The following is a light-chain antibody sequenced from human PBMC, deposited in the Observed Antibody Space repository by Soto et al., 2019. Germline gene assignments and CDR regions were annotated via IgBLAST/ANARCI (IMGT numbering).Light chain of an antibody. CDR3: QQYNNWPFT. V-gene: IGKV3-15*01. Sequence: EIVMTQSPATLSVSPGERATLSCRASQSVSSNLAWYQQKPGQAPRLLIYGASTRATGIPARFSGSGSGTKFTLTISSLQSEDFAVYYGQQYNNWPFTFAPGTKVDIK. J-gene: IGKJ3*01. CDR1: QSVSSN. CDR2: GAS.